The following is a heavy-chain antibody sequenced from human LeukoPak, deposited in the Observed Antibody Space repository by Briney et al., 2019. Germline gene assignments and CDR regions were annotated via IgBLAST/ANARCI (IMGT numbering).Heavy chain of an antibody. V-gene: IGHV4-59*01. J-gene: IGHJ6*04. CDR3: ARLARLSLIRGVTGYHSLDV. CDR2: IYYSGTT. D-gene: IGHD3-10*01. CDR1: SGSTNSFY. Sequence: SETLSLTCTVSSGSTNSFYWSWIRQPPGGGLEWIGYIYYSGTTNYNPSLKSRATISIDTSKNQFSLKLSSVTAADTAVYYCARLARLSLIRGVTGYHSLDVWGKGTKVTVSS.